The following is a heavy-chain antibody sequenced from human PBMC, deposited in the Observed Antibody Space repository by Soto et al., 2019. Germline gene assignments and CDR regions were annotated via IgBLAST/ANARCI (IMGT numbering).Heavy chain of an antibody. V-gene: IGHV4-34*01. CDR1: GGSFSGYY. CDR3: SRDLYSSHPYDSFDN. Sequence: SETLSLTCAVYGGSFSGYYWSWIRQPPGKGLEWIGEINHSGSTNYNPSLKSRVTISVDTSKNQFSLKLSSVTAADTAVDYCSRDLYSSHPYDSFDNWGQGTMVTVSS. CDR2: INHSGST. D-gene: IGHD6-13*01. J-gene: IGHJ3*02.